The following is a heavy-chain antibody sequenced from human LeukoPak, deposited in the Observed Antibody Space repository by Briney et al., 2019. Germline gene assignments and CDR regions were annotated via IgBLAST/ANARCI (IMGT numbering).Heavy chain of an antibody. CDR1: GYTFTGYY. CDR2: INPNSGGT. Sequence: ASVKVSCKASGYTFTGYYMHWVRQAPGQGLEWMGWINPNSGGTNYAQKFQGRVTMTRNTSISTAYMELSSLRSEDTAVYYCARGPRGTTMVRGAKSWFDPWGQGTLVTVSS. V-gene: IGHV1-2*02. CDR3: ARGPRGTTMVRGAKSWFDP. D-gene: IGHD3-10*01. J-gene: IGHJ5*02.